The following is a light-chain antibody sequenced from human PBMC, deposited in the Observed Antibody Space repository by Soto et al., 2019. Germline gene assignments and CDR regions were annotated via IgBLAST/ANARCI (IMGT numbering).Light chain of an antibody. V-gene: IGKV3-20*01. CDR1: QSVSSSY. Sequence: EIVLTQSPGTLSLSPGERATLSCRASQSVSSSYLAWYQQKPGQAPRLLIYGASSRATGIPDRFSGSGSGTDFTLTISRLEPEDFAVYYCQQYGSSPGWGFDQGTKVEIK. CDR2: GAS. J-gene: IGKJ1*01. CDR3: QQYGSSPGWG.